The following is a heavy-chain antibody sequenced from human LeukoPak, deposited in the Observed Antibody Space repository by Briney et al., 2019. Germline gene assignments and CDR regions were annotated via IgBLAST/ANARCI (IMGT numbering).Heavy chain of an antibody. CDR1: GASVSGSNYY. D-gene: IGHD6-13*01. CDR2: VDYSGST. J-gene: IGHJ5*02. CDR3: ARPPGIAAAWFDP. Sequence: SETLSLTCAVSGASVSGSNYYWGWIRQPPGKGLEWIGSVDYSGSTYYNPSLKSRVTISVDTSKNQFSLMVTSATAAGTAVYYCARPPGIAAAWFDPWGQGTLVTVSS. V-gene: IGHV4-39*01.